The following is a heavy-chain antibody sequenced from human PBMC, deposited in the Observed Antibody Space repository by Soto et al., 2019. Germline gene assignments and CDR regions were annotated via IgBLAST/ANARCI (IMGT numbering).Heavy chain of an antibody. CDR2: INPNSGGT. V-gene: IGHV1-2*02. D-gene: IGHD3-22*01. CDR3: ARVTHYYYDSSGYSGPYYYYGMDV. Sequence: ASVKVCCKASGYTFTGYYMHWVRQAPGQGLEWMGWINPNSGGTNYAQKFQGRVTMTRDTSISTAYMELSRLRSDDTAVYYCARVTHYYYDSSGYSGPYYYYGMDVWGQGTTVTVSS. J-gene: IGHJ6*02. CDR1: GYTFTGYY.